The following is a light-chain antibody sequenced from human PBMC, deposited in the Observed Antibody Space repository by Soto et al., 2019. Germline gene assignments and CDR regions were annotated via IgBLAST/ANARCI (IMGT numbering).Light chain of an antibody. CDR1: QGIYNY. CDR3: QKYYSAAFT. Sequence: DIQMTQSPSSLSSSVGDRVTITCRASQGIYNYLACYQQKPGDDAKVLIYAAITLQSGVPSRFSSSGSGTTFTLTISSMQPADVATYYCQKYYSAAFTFGPGTKVDIK. CDR2: AAI. J-gene: IGKJ3*01. V-gene: IGKV1-27*01.